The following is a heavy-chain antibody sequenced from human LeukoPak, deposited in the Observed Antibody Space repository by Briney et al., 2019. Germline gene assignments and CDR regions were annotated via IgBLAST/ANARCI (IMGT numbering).Heavy chain of an antibody. CDR3: ARDQGRIPASFDPLDY. CDR2: ISSRSSYT. J-gene: IGHJ4*02. CDR1: GLTFSSYS. Sequence: GGSLRLSCAASGLTFSSYSMNWVRQSPGKGLEWVSSISSRSSYTYYADSVKGRFTISRDNAKNSLYLQMNSLRVEDTAVYFCARDQGRIPASFDPLDYWGQGTLVTVSS. D-gene: IGHD3-9*01. V-gene: IGHV3-21*01.